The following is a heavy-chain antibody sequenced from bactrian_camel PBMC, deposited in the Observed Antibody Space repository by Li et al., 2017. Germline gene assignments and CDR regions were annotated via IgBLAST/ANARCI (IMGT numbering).Heavy chain of an antibody. CDR1: EYSTTGRC. CDR2: ITRGGDTT. D-gene: IGHD3*01. CDR3: ATDPICEDDSGQFSWDDWVY. V-gene: IGHV3S35*01. Sequence: VQLVESGGGSVQDGGSLRLSCVVSEYSTTGRCVSWFRQAPGKGLEWVSYITRGGDTTYYVDLVKGRFTISQDNSKNTLYLRMNNLKPEDTARYYCATDPICEDDSGQFSWDDWVYWGQGTQVTVS. J-gene: IGHJ4*01.